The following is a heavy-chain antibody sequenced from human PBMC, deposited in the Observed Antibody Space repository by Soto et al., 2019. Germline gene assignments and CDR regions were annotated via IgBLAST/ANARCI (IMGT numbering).Heavy chain of an antibody. D-gene: IGHD1-1*01. V-gene: IGHV1-18*03. CDR2: VSPKSGNT. Sequence: QIQLVQSGAEVKKPGASVKVSCKASGYNFFDYGVSWVRQAPGQGLEWMGWVSPKSGNTEYARKVQGRVTMTTDISTSTAYMELRGLISDDMGVYYCARGRTVSSIGPLLVWGQGTLVSVSS. CDR3: ARGRTVSSIGPLLV. CDR1: GYNFFDYG. J-gene: IGHJ1*01.